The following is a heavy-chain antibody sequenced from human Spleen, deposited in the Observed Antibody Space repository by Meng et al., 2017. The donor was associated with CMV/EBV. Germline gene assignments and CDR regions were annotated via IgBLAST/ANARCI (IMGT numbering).Heavy chain of an antibody. Sequence: GESLKISCAASGFTFSSYAMSWVRQAPGKGLEWVSVIYSGGSNTYYADSVKGRFTISRDNSKNTLYLQMNSLRAEDTAVYYCAKDFGKAIWGQGTMVTVSS. CDR3: AKDFGKAI. J-gene: IGHJ3*02. V-gene: IGHV3-23*03. CDR2: IYSGGSNT. CDR1: GFTFSSYA. D-gene: IGHD3-10*01.